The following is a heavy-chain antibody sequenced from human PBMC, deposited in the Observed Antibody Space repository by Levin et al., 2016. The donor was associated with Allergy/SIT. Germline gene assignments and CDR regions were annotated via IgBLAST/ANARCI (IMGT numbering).Heavy chain of an antibody. Sequence: WIRQPPGKGLEWIGYIYYSGSTNYNPSLKSRVTISVDTSKNQFSLKLSSVTAADTAVYYCARENGWRGWFDPWGQGTLVTVSS. D-gene: IGHD6-19*01. CDR3: ARENGWRGWFDP. CDR2: IYYSGST. J-gene: IGHJ5*02. V-gene: IGHV4-59*01.